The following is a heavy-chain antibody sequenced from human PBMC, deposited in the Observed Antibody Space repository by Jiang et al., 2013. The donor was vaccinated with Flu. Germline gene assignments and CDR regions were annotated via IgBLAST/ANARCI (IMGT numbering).Heavy chain of an antibody. CDR3: ARGIMTTAFDY. Sequence: WVSSISSSSSYIYYADSVKGRFTISRDNAKNSLYLQMNSLRAEDTAVYYCARGIMTTAFDYWGQGTLVTVSS. J-gene: IGHJ4*02. D-gene: IGHD4-17*01. CDR2: ISSSSSYI. V-gene: IGHV3-21*01.